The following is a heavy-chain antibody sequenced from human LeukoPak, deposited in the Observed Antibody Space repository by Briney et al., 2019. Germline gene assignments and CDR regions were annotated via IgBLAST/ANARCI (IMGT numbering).Heavy chain of an antibody. Sequence: ASVKVSCKASGYTFTSFGISWVRQAPGQGLEWMGWISAYNGNTNYAQKLQGRVTMTTDTSTSTAYMELRSLRSDDTAVYYCARDFRGYCSGGSCPTYYWGQGTLVTVSS. CDR1: GYTFTSFG. CDR2: ISAYNGNT. J-gene: IGHJ4*02. V-gene: IGHV1-18*01. CDR3: ARDFRGYCSGGSCPTYY. D-gene: IGHD2-15*01.